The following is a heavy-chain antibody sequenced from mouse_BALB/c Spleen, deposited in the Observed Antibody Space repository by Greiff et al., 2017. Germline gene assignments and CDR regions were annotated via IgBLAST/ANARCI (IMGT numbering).Heavy chain of an antibody. V-gene: IGHV5-6-3*01. CDR2: INSNGGST. CDR1: GFTFSSYG. Sequence: EVQRVESGGGFVQPGGSLKLSCAASGFTFSSYGMSWVRQTPDKRLELVATINSNGGSTYYPYSVKGRSTISRDNAKNTLYLQMSSLKSEDTAIYYCARDEGTTARGYAMDYWGQGTSVTVSS. J-gene: IGHJ4*01. D-gene: IGHD3-3*01. CDR3: ARDEGTTARGYAMDY.